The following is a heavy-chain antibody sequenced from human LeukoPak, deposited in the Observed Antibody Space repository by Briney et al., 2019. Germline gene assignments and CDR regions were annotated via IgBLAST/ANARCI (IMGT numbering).Heavy chain of an antibody. CDR1: GYSFTSYW. Sequence: GESLKISCKGSGYSFTSYWIGWVRQMPGKGLEWMGIIYPGDSDTRYSPSFQGQVTISADKSISTAYLQWSSLKASDTAMYYCARLNVDTAMVNNYYYMDVWGNGTTVTVSS. D-gene: IGHD5-18*01. V-gene: IGHV5-51*01. CDR2: IYPGDSDT. CDR3: ARLNVDTAMVNNYYYMDV. J-gene: IGHJ6*03.